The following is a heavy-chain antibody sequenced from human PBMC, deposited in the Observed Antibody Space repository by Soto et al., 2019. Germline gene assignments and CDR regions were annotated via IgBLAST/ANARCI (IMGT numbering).Heavy chain of an antibody. CDR3: ARQHRVVAVRGTDV. CDR2: MNPNSGNT. D-gene: IGHD2-15*01. Sequence: ASVKVSCKASGYTFTSYDINWVRQATGQGLEWMGWMNPNSGNTGYAQKFQGRVTMTRNTSISTAYMELSSLRSEDAAVYYCARQHRVVAVRGTDVWGQGTTVTVSS. V-gene: IGHV1-8*01. CDR1: GYTFTSYD. J-gene: IGHJ6*02.